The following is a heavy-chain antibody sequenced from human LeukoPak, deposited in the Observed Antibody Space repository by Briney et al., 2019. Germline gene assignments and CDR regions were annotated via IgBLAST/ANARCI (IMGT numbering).Heavy chain of an antibody. CDR2: FDPEDGET. J-gene: IGHJ4*02. CDR1: GYTLTELS. CDR3: ARNPPRTGDFNS. V-gene: IGHV1-24*01. D-gene: IGHD7-27*01. Sequence: ASVKVSCKVSGYTLTELSMHWARQAPGKGLEWMGGFDPEDGETIYAQKFQGRVTMTEDTSTDTAYMELSALTSEDTAVYYCARNPPRTGDFNSWGQGALVTVPS.